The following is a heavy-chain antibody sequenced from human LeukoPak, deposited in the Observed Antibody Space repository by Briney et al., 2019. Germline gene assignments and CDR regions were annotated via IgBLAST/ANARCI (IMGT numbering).Heavy chain of an antibody. V-gene: IGHV3-7*03. Sequence: GGSLRLSCAASGFTFSSYWMSWVRQAPGKGLEWVANIKQDGSEKYYVDSVKGRFTISRDNAKNSLYLQMNSLRAEDTAVYYCARDRAMKIVGVTQGTGDWFDPWGQGTLVTVSS. CDR1: GFTFSSYW. CDR3: ARDRAMKIVGVTQGTGDWFDP. J-gene: IGHJ5*02. CDR2: IKQDGSEK. D-gene: IGHD1-26*01.